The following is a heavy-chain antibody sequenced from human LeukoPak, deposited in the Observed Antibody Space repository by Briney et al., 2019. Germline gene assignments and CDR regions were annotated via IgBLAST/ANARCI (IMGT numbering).Heavy chain of an antibody. CDR1: GGSISSGDYY. J-gene: IGHJ5*02. CDR3: ARRRCSSTSCYAYRVVVNWFDP. CDR2: INHSGST. D-gene: IGHD2-2*01. V-gene: IGHV4-39*07. Sequence: SETLSLTCTVSGGSISSGDYYWSWIRQPPGKGLEWIREINHSGSTNYNPSLKSRVTISVDTSKNQFSLKLSSVTAADTAVYYCARRRCSSTSCYAYRVVVNWFDPWGQGTLVTVSS.